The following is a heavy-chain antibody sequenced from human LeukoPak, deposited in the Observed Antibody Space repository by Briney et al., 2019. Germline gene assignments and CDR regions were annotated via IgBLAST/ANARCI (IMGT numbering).Heavy chain of an antibody. D-gene: IGHD4-23*01. Sequence: GGSLRLSCAASGFTFVSYGMHWVRQAPGKGLEWLTFIRYDGSDKEYADSVKGRFTISRDNSKNTFYLQMNSLRREDTAVYYCAKDAHFLYGGKRDYSFDQWGQGTLVTVSS. CDR2: IRYDGSDK. CDR1: GFTFVSYG. CDR3: AKDAHFLYGGKRDYSFDQ. J-gene: IGHJ4*02. V-gene: IGHV3-30*02.